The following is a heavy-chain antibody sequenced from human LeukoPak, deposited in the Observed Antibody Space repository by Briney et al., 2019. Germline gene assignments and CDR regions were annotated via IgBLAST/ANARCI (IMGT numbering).Heavy chain of an antibody. D-gene: IGHD3-22*01. V-gene: IGHV3-9*01. J-gene: IGHJ4*02. CDR3: AKDFRRTTYYDSSGYYFDY. CDR1: GFTFDDYA. CDR2: ISWNSGSI. Sequence: PGGSLRLSCAASGFTFDDYAMHWVRQAPGKGLEWVSGISWNSGSIGYADPVKGRFTISRDNSKNTLYLQMNSLRAEDTAVYYCAKDFRRTTYYDSSGYYFDYWGQGTLVTVSS.